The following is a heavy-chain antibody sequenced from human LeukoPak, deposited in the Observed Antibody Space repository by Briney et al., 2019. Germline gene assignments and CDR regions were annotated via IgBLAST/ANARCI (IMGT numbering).Heavy chain of an antibody. V-gene: IGHV3-23*01. CDR3: AKTNGYYSD. Sequence: AVGSLRLSCAASGFTFSSYGMNWVRQAPGKGLEWVSGISGSGGTTYYADSVKGRFTISRDNSKNSLSLQVSSLRAEDTAVYYCAKTNGYYSDWGQGTLVTVSS. CDR2: ISGSGGTT. J-gene: IGHJ4*02. D-gene: IGHD3-22*01. CDR1: GFTFSSYG.